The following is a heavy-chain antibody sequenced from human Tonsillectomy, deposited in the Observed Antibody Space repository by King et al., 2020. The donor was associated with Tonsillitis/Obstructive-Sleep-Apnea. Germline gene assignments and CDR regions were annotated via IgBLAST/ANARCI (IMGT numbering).Heavy chain of an antibody. CDR3: ARHGYCTGGACYRGGFDI. D-gene: IGHD2-8*02. Sequence: VQLQESGPGLLKPSETLSLTCTVSGGSVSSRSSYWGWIRQPPGKGLEWIGSMYYSGITYYNPPLESRVNISVDTYKNQFSLNLRSVTAADTAIYYCARHGYCTGGACYRGGFDIWGQGTMVTVAS. CDR1: GGSVSSRSSY. CDR2: MYYSGIT. J-gene: IGHJ3*02. V-gene: IGHV4-39*01.